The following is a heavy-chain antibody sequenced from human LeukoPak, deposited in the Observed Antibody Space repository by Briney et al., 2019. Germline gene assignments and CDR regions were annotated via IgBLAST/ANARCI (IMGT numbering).Heavy chain of an antibody. J-gene: IGHJ4*02. CDR2: ISSSGSTI. Sequence: GGSLRLSCAASGFTFSSYEMNWVRQAPGKGLEWVSYISSSGSTIYYADSVKGRFTISRDNAKNSLYLEMSSLRAEDTAVYYCARDRDWSFDYWGQGTLVSASP. CDR1: GFTFSSYE. D-gene: IGHD3-9*01. V-gene: IGHV3-48*03. CDR3: ARDRDWSFDY.